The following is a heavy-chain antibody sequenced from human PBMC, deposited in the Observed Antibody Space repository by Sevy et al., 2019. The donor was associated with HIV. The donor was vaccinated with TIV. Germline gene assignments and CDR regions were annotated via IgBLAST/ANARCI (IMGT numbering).Heavy chain of an antibody. J-gene: IGHJ4*02. CDR2: ISYDGLIK. D-gene: IGHD6-19*01. Sequence: GGSLRLSCAASGFTFNTHAMHWVRQAPGKGLEWVALISYDGLIKYYGESVKGRFTISRDDTRNTFFLQMNSLRHDDTAMYYCAREAGYTTGWSPGNYWGQGTLVTVSS. CDR3: AREAGYTTGWSPGNY. CDR1: GFTFNTHA. V-gene: IGHV3-30*14.